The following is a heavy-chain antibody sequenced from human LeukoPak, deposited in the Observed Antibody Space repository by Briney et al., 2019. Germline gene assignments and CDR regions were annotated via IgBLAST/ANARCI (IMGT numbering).Heavy chain of an antibody. Sequence: GGSLRLSCAASGFTFSSYAMTWVRQAPGKGLEWVSAINDDGDSTYYADSVKGRFTISRDNSKNTLYLQMNSLRVEDTAVYYCAKGSRGARPYYFDYWGQGTLVTVSS. CDR2: INDDGDST. CDR1: GFTFSSYA. J-gene: IGHJ4*02. D-gene: IGHD3-10*01. V-gene: IGHV3-23*01. CDR3: AKGSRGARPYYFDY.